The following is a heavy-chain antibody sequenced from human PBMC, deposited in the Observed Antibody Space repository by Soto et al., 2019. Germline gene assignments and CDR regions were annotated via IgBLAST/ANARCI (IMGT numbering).Heavy chain of an antibody. Sequence: GGSLRLSCAASGFTFSSYSMNWVRQAPGKGLEWVSYISSSSSTIYYADSVKGRFTISRDNAKNSLYLQMNSLRAEDTAVYYCARDQHGDYDCFDYWGQGTLVTVSS. CDR1: GFTFSSYS. J-gene: IGHJ4*02. CDR3: ARDQHGDYDCFDY. D-gene: IGHD4-17*01. CDR2: ISSSSSTI. V-gene: IGHV3-48*01.